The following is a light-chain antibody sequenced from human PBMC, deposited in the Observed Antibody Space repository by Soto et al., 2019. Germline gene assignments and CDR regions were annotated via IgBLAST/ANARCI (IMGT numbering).Light chain of an antibody. J-gene: IGLJ2*01. CDR1: SSDVGSYNL. Sequence: QSVLTQPASVSGSPGQSITISCTGTSSDVGSYNLVSWYQHYPGKAPKLMIYEGSKRPSGVSNRFSGSKSGNTASLTISGLQAEDEANYYCCSYAGSSTWVFGGGTKLTVL. CDR3: CSYAGSSTWV. V-gene: IGLV2-23*01. CDR2: EGS.